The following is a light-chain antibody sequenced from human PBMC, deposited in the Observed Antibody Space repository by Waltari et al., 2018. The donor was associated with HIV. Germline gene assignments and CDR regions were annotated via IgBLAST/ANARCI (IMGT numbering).Light chain of an antibody. J-gene: IGLJ3*02. CDR2: EVK. V-gene: IGLV2-8*01. CDR1: SSDIGGYNY. Sequence: QSALTQPPSASGSPGQSVTISCTGTSSDIGGYNYVSWYQQYPGKAPKLILYEVKKRPSGVPGRFSGSKSGSAASLTVSGLQAEDEADYFCTSYARRGNGWVFGGGTKLTVL. CDR3: TSYARRGNGWV.